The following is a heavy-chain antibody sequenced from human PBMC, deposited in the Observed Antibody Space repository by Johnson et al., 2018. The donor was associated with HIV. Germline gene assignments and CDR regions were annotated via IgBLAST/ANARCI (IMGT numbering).Heavy chain of an antibody. Sequence: QVQLVESGGGVVQPGRSLRLSCAASGFTFSSYAMHWVRQAPGKGLEWVAVISYDGGDKYYADSVKGRFTISRDNAKKSLFLQMNSLRAEDTALYYCATRGFYCADGVCHGVFDFWGQGTVVSVSS. CDR1: GFTFSSYA. CDR3: ATRGFYCADGVCHGVFDF. V-gene: IGHV3-30*03. CDR2: ISYDGGDK. D-gene: IGHD2-8*01. J-gene: IGHJ3*01.